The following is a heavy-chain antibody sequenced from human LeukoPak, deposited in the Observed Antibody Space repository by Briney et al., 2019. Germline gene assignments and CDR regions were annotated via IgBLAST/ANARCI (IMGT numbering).Heavy chain of an antibody. CDR1: GDSMSPYF. CDR2: IYQTSTT. Sequence: PSETLSLTCTVSGDSMSPYFWTWVRQSPGKGLERVGYIYQTSTTYNPSLKGRVTISTDTSKNQFSLKLSSVTAADTAVYYCARGRRWLYYYDSSGYYYFDYWGQGTLVTVSS. J-gene: IGHJ4*02. D-gene: IGHD3-22*01. CDR3: ARGRRWLYYYDSSGYYYFDY. V-gene: IGHV4-59*12.